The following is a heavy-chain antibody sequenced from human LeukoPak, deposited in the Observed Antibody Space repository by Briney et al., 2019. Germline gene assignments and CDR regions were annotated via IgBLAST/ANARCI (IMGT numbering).Heavy chain of an antibody. CDR1: GYTFTSYD. J-gene: IGHJ3*02. D-gene: IGHD6-19*01. Sequence: GASVKVSCKASGYTFTSYDINWVRQATGQGLEWMGWMNPNSGNTGYAQKFQGRVTMTRNTSISTAYMELSSLRSEDTAVYYCASPAGYSSGWYQGDAFDIWGQGTMVTVSS. V-gene: IGHV1-8*01. CDR3: ASPAGYSSGWYQGDAFDI. CDR2: MNPNSGNT.